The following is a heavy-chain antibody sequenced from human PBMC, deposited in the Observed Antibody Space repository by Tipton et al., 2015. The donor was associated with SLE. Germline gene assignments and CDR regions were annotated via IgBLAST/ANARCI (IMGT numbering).Heavy chain of an antibody. J-gene: IGHJ4*02. CDR1: GGSFSGYY. CDR3: ARAPRRYDSSGYYFLLGPPPDYFDY. D-gene: IGHD3-22*01. CDR2: IYYSGST. V-gene: IGHV4-59*01. Sequence: TLSLTCAVYGGSFSGYYWSWIRQPPGKGLKWIGYIYYSGSTNYNPSLKSRVTISVDTSKNQFSLKLTSVTAADTAVYYCARAPRRYDSSGYYFLLGPPPDYFDYWGQGTLVTVSS.